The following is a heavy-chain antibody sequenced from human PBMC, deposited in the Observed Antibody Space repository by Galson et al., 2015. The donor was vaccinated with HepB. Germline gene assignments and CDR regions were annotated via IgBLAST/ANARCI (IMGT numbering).Heavy chain of an antibody. J-gene: IGHJ5*02. CDR2: IYGGDSDT. Sequence: QSGAEVKKPGESLRISCQGSGSKFTNYWIGWARQMPGKGLEWMGIIYGGDSDTKYSPSFQGQVTISADRSITTAYLEWSSLKSSDTAMYYCARVGESYLSGCFDPWGQGTLVTVSS. CDR3: ARVGESYLSGCFDP. CDR1: GSKFTNYW. V-gene: IGHV5-51*01. D-gene: IGHD3-10*01.